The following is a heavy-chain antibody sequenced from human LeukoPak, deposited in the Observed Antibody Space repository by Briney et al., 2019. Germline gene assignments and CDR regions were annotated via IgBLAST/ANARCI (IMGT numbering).Heavy chain of an antibody. CDR2: IIPIFGTA. J-gene: IGHJ4*02. Sequence: SVKVSCKASGGTFSSYAISWVRQVPGQGLEWMGGIIPIFGTANYAQKFQGRVTITADKSTSTAYMELSSLRSEDTAVYYCARDYSSSSGLGYWGQGTLVTVSS. D-gene: IGHD6-6*01. CDR3: ARDYSSSSGLGY. V-gene: IGHV1-69*06. CDR1: GGTFSSYA.